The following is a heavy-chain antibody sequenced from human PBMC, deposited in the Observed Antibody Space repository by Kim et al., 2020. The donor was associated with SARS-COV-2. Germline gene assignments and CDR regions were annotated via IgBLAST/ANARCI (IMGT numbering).Heavy chain of an antibody. CDR3: ARDRFYYDSSGSGPRYYYYGMDV. CDR1: GGSISSGGYY. J-gene: IGHJ6*02. CDR2: IYYSGST. Sequence: SETLSLTCTVSGGSISSGGYYWSWIRQHPGKGLEWIGYIYYSGSTYYNPSLKSRVTISVDTSKNQFSLKLSSVTAADTAVYYCARDRFYYDSSGSGPRYYYYGMDVWGQGTTVTVSS. D-gene: IGHD3-22*01. V-gene: IGHV4-31*03.